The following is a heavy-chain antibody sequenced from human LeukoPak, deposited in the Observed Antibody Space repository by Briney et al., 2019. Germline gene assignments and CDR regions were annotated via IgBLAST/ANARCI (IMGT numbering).Heavy chain of an antibody. D-gene: IGHD6-19*01. Sequence: ASVKVSCKASGGTFSSYAISWVRQAPGQGLEWMGGIIPILGTANYAQKFQGRVTITADKSTSTAYMELSSLRSEDTAVYYCARAVAGPFDYWGQGTLVTVSS. V-gene: IGHV1-69*10. CDR3: ARAVAGPFDY. J-gene: IGHJ4*02. CDR1: GGTFSSYA. CDR2: IIPILGTA.